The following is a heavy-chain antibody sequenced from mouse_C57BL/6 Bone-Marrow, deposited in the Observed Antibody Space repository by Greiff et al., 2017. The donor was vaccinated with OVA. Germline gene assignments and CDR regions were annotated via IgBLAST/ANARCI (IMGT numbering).Heavy chain of an antibody. J-gene: IGHJ2*01. D-gene: IGHD1-1*01. Sequence: EVKLMESGGDLVKPGGSLKLSCAASGFTFSSYGMSWVRQTPDKRLEWVATISSGGSYTYYPDSVKGRFTISRDNAKNPLYLQMSSLKSEDTAMYYCARHEITTVVANYYFDYWGQGTTLTVSS. CDR1: GFTFSSYG. CDR3: ARHEITTVVANYYFDY. V-gene: IGHV5-6*01. CDR2: ISSGGSYT.